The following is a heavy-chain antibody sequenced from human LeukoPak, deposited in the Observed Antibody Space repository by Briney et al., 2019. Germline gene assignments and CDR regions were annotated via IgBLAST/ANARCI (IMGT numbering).Heavy chain of an antibody. V-gene: IGHV1-69*05. J-gene: IGHJ4*02. CDR2: IIPIFGIA. CDR3: ARGGVMVYDPPGPYYFDY. CDR1: GGTFSSYT. Sequence: SVKVSCKASGGTFSSYTISWVRQAPGQGLEWMGRIIPIFGIANYAQKFQGRVTITTDESTSTAYMELSSLRSEDTAVYYCARGGVMVYDPPGPYYFDYWGQGTLVTVSS. D-gene: IGHD2-8*01.